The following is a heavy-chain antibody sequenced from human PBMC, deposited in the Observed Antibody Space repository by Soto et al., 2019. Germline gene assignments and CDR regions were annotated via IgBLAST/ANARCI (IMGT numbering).Heavy chain of an antibody. D-gene: IGHD6-13*01. CDR1: GYTFTAYY. V-gene: IGHV1-2*04. Sequence: QVRLLQSGAEVKESGASVKVSGEASGYTFTAYYIHWVRQAPGQGLEWMGWINPDTGGTDYAQKFQGWVTMTRDTSITTAFMELASLKIDDTAVSYCARAIARDGSSWYRGGYDSWGQGTLVTVSS. J-gene: IGHJ4*02. CDR2: INPDTGGT. CDR3: ARAIARDGSSWYRGGYDS.